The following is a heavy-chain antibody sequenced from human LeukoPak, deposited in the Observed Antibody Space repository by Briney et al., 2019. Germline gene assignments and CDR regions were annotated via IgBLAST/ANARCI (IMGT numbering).Heavy chain of an antibody. D-gene: IGHD3-3*01. CDR2: ISGSGGST. CDR3: AKGQTDYDFWSGYHT. Sequence: GGSLRLSCAAAGPTFSTSAMTWVRQAPGKGLEWVSTISGSGGSTYYADSVKGRFTISRDNSKNTLYLQMTSLRAEDTAVYFCAKGQTDYDFWSGYHTWGQGTLVTVSS. CDR1: GPTFSTSA. V-gene: IGHV3-23*01. J-gene: IGHJ4*02.